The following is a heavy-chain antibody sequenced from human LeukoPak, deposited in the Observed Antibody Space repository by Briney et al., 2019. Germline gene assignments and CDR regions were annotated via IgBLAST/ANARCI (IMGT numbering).Heavy chain of an antibody. J-gene: IGHJ4*02. V-gene: IGHV3-23*01. CDR1: GFTLSSYA. Sequence: PGGSLRLSCAASGFTLSSYATGWVRQAPGKGLEWVSAISASGADTYYADSVKGRFTISRDTSKNTVYLQMNSLRDEDTAVYYCAKQLDSGNFYPTGDDYWGQGTLVTVSS. CDR3: AKQLDSGNFYPTGDDY. CDR2: ISASGADT. D-gene: IGHD3-10*01.